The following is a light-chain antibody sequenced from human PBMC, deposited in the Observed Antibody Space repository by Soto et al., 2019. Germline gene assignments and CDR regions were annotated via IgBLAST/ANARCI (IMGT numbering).Light chain of an antibody. V-gene: IGLV1-40*01. Sequence: QSVLTQPPSVSGAPGQRVTISCTGSSSNIGAGYDVHWYQQLPGTAPKLLIYGNSNRPSGVPDRFSGSKSGPSASLAITGLQAEDEADYYCQSYDSSLGQVFGGGTKLTVL. CDR2: GNS. J-gene: IGLJ2*01. CDR3: QSYDSSLGQV. CDR1: SSNIGAGYD.